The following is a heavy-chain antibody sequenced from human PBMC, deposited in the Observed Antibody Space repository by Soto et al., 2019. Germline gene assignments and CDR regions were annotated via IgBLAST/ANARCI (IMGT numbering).Heavy chain of an antibody. CDR2: INHSGST. CDR1: GGSFSGYY. V-gene: IGHV4-34*01. CDR3: ARGPQFDY. J-gene: IGHJ4*02. Sequence: SETLSLTCAVYGGSFSGYYWSWIRQPPGKGLEWIGEINHSGSTNYNPSLKSRVTISVDTSKNQFSLKLSSVTAADTAVYYCARGPQFDYWGQGTLVTVSS.